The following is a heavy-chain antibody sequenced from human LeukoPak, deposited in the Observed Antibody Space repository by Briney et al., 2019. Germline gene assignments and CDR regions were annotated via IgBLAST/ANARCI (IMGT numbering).Heavy chain of an antibody. CDR3: AKEGGYSYGYTRGYFDY. CDR1: GFTFSSHG. D-gene: IGHD5-18*01. J-gene: IGHJ4*02. Sequence: GGSLRLSCAASGFTFSSHGMHWVRQAPGKGLEWVAVIWYDGSNKYYADSVKGRFTISRDNSKNTLYLQMNSLRAEDTAVYYCAKEGGYSYGYTRGYFDYWGQGTLVTVSS. V-gene: IGHV3-33*06. CDR2: IWYDGSNK.